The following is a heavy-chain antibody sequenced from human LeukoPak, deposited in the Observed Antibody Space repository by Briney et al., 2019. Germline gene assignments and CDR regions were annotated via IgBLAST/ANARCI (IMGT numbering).Heavy chain of an antibody. CDR1: GFTVSSNY. Sequence: PGGSLRLSCAASGFTVSSNYMSWVRQAPGKGLEWVSIIYSGGSTFYADSVKGRFTISRDNSKNTLYLQMNSLRAEDTAVYYCAREGGYLQLRYFDYWGQGTLVTVSS. V-gene: IGHV3-53*01. CDR3: AREGGYLQLRYFDY. J-gene: IGHJ4*02. CDR2: IYSGGST. D-gene: IGHD5-24*01.